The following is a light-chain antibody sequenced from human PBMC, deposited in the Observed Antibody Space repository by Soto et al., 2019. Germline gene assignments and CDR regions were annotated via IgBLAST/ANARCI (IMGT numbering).Light chain of an antibody. Sequence: IVLTQSPCTLSLSPGERATLSCRASQSITNNYLAWYQQKPGRAHRLLIYGASSRATGIPDRFSGSGSGTDFTLTTSRLEPEDFAMYYCQQYGYLVTFGGGTKVDIK. CDR2: GAS. CDR1: QSITNNY. V-gene: IGKV3-20*01. CDR3: QQYGYLVT. J-gene: IGKJ4*01.